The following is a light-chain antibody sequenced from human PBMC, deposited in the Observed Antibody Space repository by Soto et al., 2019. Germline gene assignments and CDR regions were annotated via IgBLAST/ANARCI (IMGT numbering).Light chain of an antibody. CDR2: TNT. J-gene: IGLJ1*01. CDR1: SSNVGGNP. V-gene: IGLV1-44*01. Sequence: QSVLTQPPSASGTPGQRVTISCSGSSSNVGGNPVNWYQHVPTTAPKLLLYTNTQRPSGVPDRFSGSKSATSASLAISGLQSEDEADYYCASWDDSLNGPVFGTGTKLTVL. CDR3: ASWDDSLNGPV.